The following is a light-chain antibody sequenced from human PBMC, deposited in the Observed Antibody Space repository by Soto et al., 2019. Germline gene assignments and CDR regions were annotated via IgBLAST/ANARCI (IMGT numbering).Light chain of an antibody. CDR3: MQALQTPWT. V-gene: IGKV2-28*01. CDR2: LGS. J-gene: IGKJ1*01. Sequence: DIVMTQSPLSLPVTRGEPACISCXCCQSLLHSNGYNYLDWYLQKPGQSPQLLIYLGSNRASGVPDRFSGSGSGTDFTLKISRVEAEDVGVYYCMQALQTPWTFGQGTKVDIK. CDR1: QSLLHSNGYNY.